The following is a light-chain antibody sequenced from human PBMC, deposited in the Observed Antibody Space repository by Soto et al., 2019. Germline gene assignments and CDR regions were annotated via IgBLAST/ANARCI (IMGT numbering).Light chain of an antibody. J-gene: IGKJ5*01. CDR2: GSK. Sequence: DIQITQSPSFLSESVVDRVTITFLASQSISNSLNWYQQKPGKAPNLLIFGSKTLQSVVPSRFSGSGYGTDFTLTITTLQPEDFGVYYCQKCNATPLNFGQGTQVEIK. CDR1: QSISNS. CDR3: QKCNATPLN. V-gene: IGKV1-39*01.